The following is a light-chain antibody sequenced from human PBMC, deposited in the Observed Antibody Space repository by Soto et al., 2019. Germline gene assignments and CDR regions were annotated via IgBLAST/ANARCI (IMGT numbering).Light chain of an antibody. CDR2: DVS. V-gene: IGLV2-11*01. CDR3: CSFAGSYSWV. J-gene: IGLJ3*02. CDR1: SSDVGAYDY. Sequence: QSALTQPRSVSGSPEQSVTISCTGTSSDVGAYDYVSWYQQHPSTAPKLIIYDVSKRPSGVPDRFSGSKSGNTASLTISGLQGEDEAQYYCCSFAGSYSWVFGGGTKVTVL.